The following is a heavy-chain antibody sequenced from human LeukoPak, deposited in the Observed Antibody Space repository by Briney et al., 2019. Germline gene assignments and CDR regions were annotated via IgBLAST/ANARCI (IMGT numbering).Heavy chain of an antibody. CDR2: INYSGST. CDR1: GGSISNYY. CDR3: ARLWRAYCGGDCYSYYFDY. V-gene: IGHV4-59*08. Sequence: PSETLSLTCTVSGGSISNYYWSWIRQPPGKGLEWVGYINYSGSTNYNPSLKSRVTISVDTSKNQFSLKLSSVTAADTAVYYCARLWRAYCGGDCYSYYFDYWGQGTLVTVSS. J-gene: IGHJ4*02. D-gene: IGHD2-21*02.